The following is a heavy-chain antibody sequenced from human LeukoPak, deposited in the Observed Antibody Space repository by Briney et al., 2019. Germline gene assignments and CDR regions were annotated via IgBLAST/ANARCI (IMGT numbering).Heavy chain of an antibody. V-gene: IGHV3-11*01. CDR1: GFTFSDYY. CDR2: ISSSGGTI. J-gene: IGHJ4*02. D-gene: IGHD5-18*01. CDR3: ARGIIQLWPHQAAGVDY. Sequence: PGGSLRLSCAASGFTFSDYYMSWIRQAPGKGLEWVSYISSSGGTIYYADSVKGRFTISRDNAKNSLYLQMNSLRAEDTAVYYCARGIIQLWPHQAAGVDYWGQGTLVTVSS.